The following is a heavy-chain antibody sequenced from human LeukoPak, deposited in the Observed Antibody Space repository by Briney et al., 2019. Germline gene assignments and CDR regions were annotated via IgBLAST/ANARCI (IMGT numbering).Heavy chain of an antibody. CDR3: AKGSDYYGSGSSDY. J-gene: IGHJ4*02. CDR2: ISGSGGST. Sequence: GGSLRLSCAASGFTFSSYAMSWVRQAPGKGLEWVSAISGSGGSTYYADSVRGRFTISRDNSKNTLYLQMNSLRAEDTAVYYCAKGSDYYGSGSSDYWGQGTLVTVSS. V-gene: IGHV3-23*01. D-gene: IGHD3-10*01. CDR1: GFTFSSYA.